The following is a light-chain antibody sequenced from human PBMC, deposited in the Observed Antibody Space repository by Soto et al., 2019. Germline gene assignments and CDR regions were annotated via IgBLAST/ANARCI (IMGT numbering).Light chain of an antibody. CDR2: TAA. V-gene: IGKV1-6*01. CDR1: QGIRND. J-gene: IGKJ1*01. Sequence: AIQMTQSPSSLSASVGDRVTSTCRASQGIRNDLGWYQQKPGKAPKLLIYTAARLQSGVPSRFSGSGSGTDFTRTISSLQPEDFATYYCLQDYNYPWTFGQGTKVEIK. CDR3: LQDYNYPWT.